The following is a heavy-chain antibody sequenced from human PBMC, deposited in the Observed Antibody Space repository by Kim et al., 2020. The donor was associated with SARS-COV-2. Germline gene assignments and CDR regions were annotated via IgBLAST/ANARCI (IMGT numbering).Heavy chain of an antibody. CDR3: ASTSSSGGFQH. Sequence: SETLSLTCAVYGGSFSGYYWSWIRQPPGKGLEWIGEINHSGSTNYNPSLKSRVTISVDTSKNQFSLKLSSVTAADTAVYYCASTSSSGGFQHWGQGTLVTVSS. V-gene: IGHV4-34*01. CDR2: INHSGST. J-gene: IGHJ1*01. CDR1: GGSFSGYY. D-gene: IGHD2-2*01.